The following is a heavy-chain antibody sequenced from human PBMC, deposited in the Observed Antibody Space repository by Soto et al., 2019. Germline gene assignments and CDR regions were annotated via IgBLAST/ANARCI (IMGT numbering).Heavy chain of an antibody. J-gene: IGHJ3*02. D-gene: IGHD2-2*01. CDR2: IYSGGST. CDR1: GFTVSSNY. Sequence: GGSLRLSCAGSGFTVSSNYMSWVRQAPGKGLEWVSVIYSGGSTYYADSVKGRFTISRDNSKNTLYLQMNSLRAEDTAVYYCAKDPWELLWPDAFDIWGQGTMVTVSS. V-gene: IGHV3-66*01. CDR3: AKDPWELLWPDAFDI.